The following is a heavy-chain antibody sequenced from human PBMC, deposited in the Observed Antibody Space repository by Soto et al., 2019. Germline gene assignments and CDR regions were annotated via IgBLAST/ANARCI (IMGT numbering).Heavy chain of an antibody. CDR3: ARYIVGPYYFDY. CDR1: GGSISRCGYY. CDR2: ILGSGANT. J-gene: IGHJ4*02. V-gene: IGHV3-23*01. Sequence: PTETPALTCTVSGGSISRCGYYRSWVRQAPGKGPEWVSTILGSGANTYYPDSVKGRFTISRDNSRNTLDLQLNSLRVEDTAVYYCARYIVGPYYFDYWGQGTPVTVSS. D-gene: IGHD1-26*01.